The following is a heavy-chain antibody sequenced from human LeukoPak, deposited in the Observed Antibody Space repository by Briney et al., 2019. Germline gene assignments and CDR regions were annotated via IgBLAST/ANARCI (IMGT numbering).Heavy chain of an antibody. CDR3: AELGITMIGGV. V-gene: IGHV3-48*03. CDR1: GVTFSIYE. CDR2: ISSSGSTI. J-gene: IGHJ6*04. D-gene: IGHD3-10*02. Sequence: GGSLRLSCAPSGVTFSIYEMNWVRAAPGKGLEWVSYISSSGSTIYYADSVKGRFTISRDNAKNSLYLQMNSLRAEDTAVYYCAELGITMIGGVWGKGTTVTISS.